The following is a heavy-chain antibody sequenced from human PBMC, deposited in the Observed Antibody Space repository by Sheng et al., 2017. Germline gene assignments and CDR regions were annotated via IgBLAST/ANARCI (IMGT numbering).Heavy chain of an antibody. J-gene: IGHJ4*02. V-gene: IGHV3-23*01. CDR2: ISGSGGST. CDR3: VKAKSSGWYVFDY. D-gene: IGHD6-19*01. Sequence: EVQLLESGGGLVQPGGSQRLSCAASGFTFSTYAMSWVRQAPGKGLEWVSGISGSGGSTYYADSVKGRFTISRDNSKNTLYLQMNSLRAEDTAVYYCVKAKSSGWYVFDYWGQGTLVTVSS. CDR1: GFTFSTYA.